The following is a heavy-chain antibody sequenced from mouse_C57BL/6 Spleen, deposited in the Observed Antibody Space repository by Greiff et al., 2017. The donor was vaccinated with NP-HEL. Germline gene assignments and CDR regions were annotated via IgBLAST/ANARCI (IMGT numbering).Heavy chain of an antibody. CDR1: GFTFSSYG. CDR3: ATPYGNSSMDY. Sequence: EVNVVESGGDLVKPGGSLKLSCAASGFTFSSYGMSWVRQTPDKRLEWVATISSGGSYTYYPDSVKGRFTISRDNAKNTLYLQMSSLKSEDTAMYYCATPYGNSSMDYWGQGTSVTVSS. V-gene: IGHV5-6*01. CDR2: ISSGGSYT. D-gene: IGHD2-10*02. J-gene: IGHJ4*01.